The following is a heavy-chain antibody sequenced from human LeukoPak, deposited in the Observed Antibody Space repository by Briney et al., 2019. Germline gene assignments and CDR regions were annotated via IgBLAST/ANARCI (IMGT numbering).Heavy chain of an antibody. D-gene: IGHD3-22*01. CDR3: ARSSSRYYYYFDY. V-gene: IGHV4-31*03. J-gene: IGHJ4*02. Sequence: SETLSLTCTVSSGSISSGAYYWSWIRQHPGMGLEWIGYIYYIGSTYYNPSLKSRVTISVDTSKNQLSLKLSSVTAADTAMYYCARSSSRYYYYFDYWGQGTLVTVSS. CDR2: IYYIGST. CDR1: SGSISSGAYY.